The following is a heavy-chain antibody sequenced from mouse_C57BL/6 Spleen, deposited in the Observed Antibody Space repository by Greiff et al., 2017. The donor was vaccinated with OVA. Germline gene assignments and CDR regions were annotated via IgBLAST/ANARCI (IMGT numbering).Heavy chain of an antibody. Sequence: LQESGPELVKPGASVKLSCKASGYTFTSYDINWVKQRPGQGLEWIGWIYPRDGSTKYNEKFKGKATLTVDTSSSTAYMELHSLTSEDSAVYFCARSGLYSNYYFDYWGQGTTLTVSS. V-gene: IGHV1-85*01. J-gene: IGHJ2*01. CDR2: IYPRDGST. CDR3: ARSGLYSNYYFDY. D-gene: IGHD2-5*01. CDR1: GYTFTSYD.